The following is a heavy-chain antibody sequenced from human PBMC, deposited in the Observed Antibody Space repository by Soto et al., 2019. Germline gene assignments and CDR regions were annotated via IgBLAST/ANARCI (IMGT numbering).Heavy chain of an antibody. CDR2: IYHSGST. CDR1: GYSIISGYY. J-gene: IGHJ6*02. CDR3: ARVGGYGMDV. D-gene: IGHD3-10*01. Sequence: VTLSLTCAVSGYSIISGYYWCCIRQPPGKGLEWIGSIYHSGSTYNNPSLKSRVTISVDTSKNQFSLKLSSVTAADTAVHYCARVGGYGMDVWGQGTTVTVSS. V-gene: IGHV4-38-2*01.